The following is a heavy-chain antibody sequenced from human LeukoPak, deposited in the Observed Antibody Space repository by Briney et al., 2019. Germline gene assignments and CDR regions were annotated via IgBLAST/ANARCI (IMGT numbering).Heavy chain of an antibody. CDR2: ISSSSSYI. V-gene: IGHV3-21*01. CDR1: GFTFSSYS. J-gene: IGHJ4*02. D-gene: IGHD3-22*01. CDR3: ARARGSGYFWYFDY. Sequence: GGSLRLSCAASGFTFSSYSMNWVRQAPGKGLEWVSSISSSSSYIYYADSVKGRFTISRDNAKNSLYLQMNSLRAEDTAVYYCARARGSGYFWYFDYWGQGTLVTVSS.